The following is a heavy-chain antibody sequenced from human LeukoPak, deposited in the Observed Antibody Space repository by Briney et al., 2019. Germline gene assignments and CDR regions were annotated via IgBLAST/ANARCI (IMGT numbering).Heavy chain of an antibody. D-gene: IGHD6-13*01. CDR2: INHSGTT. V-gene: IGHV4-34*01. CDR1: GGSFSGYY. J-gene: IGHJ4*01. Sequence: PSETLSLTCAVYGGSFSGYYWSWFRQPPGKGREWIGEINHSGTTNYTPSLKRRVTISVDTPKHPFSPTLSSVTAADTAVYYCALRTLAGAAAGTSSFDSWGHGTPVT. CDR3: ALRTLAGAAAGTSSFDS.